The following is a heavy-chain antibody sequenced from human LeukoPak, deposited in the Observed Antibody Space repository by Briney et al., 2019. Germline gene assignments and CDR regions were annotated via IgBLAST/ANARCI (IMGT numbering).Heavy chain of an antibody. V-gene: IGHV3-23*01. CDR2: ISGSGGST. CDR1: GLTFSSYA. CDR3: AKDKAPIAVAHYDY. J-gene: IGHJ4*02. Sequence: PGGSLRLSCAASGLTFSSYAMSWVRQAPGKGLEWVSAISGSGGSTYYADSVKGRFTISRDNSKNTLYLQMNSLRAEDTAVYYCAKDKAPIAVAHYDYWGQGTLVTVSS. D-gene: IGHD6-19*01.